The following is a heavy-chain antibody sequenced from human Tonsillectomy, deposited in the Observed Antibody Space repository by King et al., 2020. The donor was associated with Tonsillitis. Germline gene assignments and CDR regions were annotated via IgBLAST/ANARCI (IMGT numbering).Heavy chain of an antibody. J-gene: IGHJ6*02. CDR2: IPYDGSNK. CDR1: GFSFRNYG. CDR3: AKEIAAAGDSYYSYGMDV. D-gene: IGHD6-13*01. Sequence: VQLVESGGGVVQPGRSLRLSCAASGFSFRNYGIHWVRQAPGKGLEWVAIIPYDGSNKYYADSVKGRFPVSRDNSKNTLYLQMNSLRGEDTAVYYCAKEIAAAGDSYYSYGMDVWGQGTAVTVSS. V-gene: IGHV3-30*18.